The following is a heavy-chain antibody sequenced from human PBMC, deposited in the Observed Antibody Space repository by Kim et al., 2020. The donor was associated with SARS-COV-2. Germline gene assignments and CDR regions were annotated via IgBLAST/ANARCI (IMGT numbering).Heavy chain of an antibody. CDR3: ARVPIVGDLIFDY. Sequence: SGTLSLTCTVSGGSVSSGSYYWSWIRQPPGKGLEWIGYIYYSGSTNYNPSLKSRVTISVDTSKNQFSLKLSSVTAADTAVYYCARVPIVGDLIFDYWGQGTLVTVSS. V-gene: IGHV4-61*01. D-gene: IGHD1-26*01. J-gene: IGHJ4*02. CDR2: IYYSGST. CDR1: GGSVSSGSYY.